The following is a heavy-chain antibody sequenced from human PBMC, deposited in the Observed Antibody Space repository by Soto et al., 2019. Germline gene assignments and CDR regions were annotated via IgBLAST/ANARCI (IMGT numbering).Heavy chain of an antibody. CDR2: IKQDGSEK. Sequence: GGSLRLSCAASGFTFSSYWMSWVRQAPGKGLEWVANIKQDGSEKYYVDSVKGRFTISRDNAKNSLYLQMNSLRAEDLSVYYCARVTPGYYDFWSGYLVADAFDIWGHGTMVTVSS. D-gene: IGHD3-3*01. CDR1: GFTFSSYW. V-gene: IGHV3-7*05. J-gene: IGHJ3*02. CDR3: ARVTPGYYDFWSGYLVADAFDI.